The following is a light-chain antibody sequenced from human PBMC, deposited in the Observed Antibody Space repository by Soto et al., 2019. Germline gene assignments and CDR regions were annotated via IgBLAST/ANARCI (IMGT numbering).Light chain of an antibody. CDR2: EVS. CDR1: SSDVGNYNY. CDR3: SSYTTSSTLV. J-gene: IGLJ1*01. V-gene: IGLV2-14*01. Sequence: QSVLTQPASVSGSPGQSITISCSGTSSDVGNYNYVSWFQQHPGKAPKLIIFEVSYRPSGISNRFSGSKSGNTASLTISGLQAEDEAVYYCSSYTTSSTLVFGPGPKVTVL.